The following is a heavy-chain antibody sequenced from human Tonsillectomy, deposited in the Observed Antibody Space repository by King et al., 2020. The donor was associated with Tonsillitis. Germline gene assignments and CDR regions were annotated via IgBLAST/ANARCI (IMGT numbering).Heavy chain of an antibody. CDR2: IYYSGST. D-gene: IGHD4-17*01. CDR3: ARYDRWRYSTVTTFLDY. Sequence: LQLQESGPGLVKPSETLSLTCTVSGGSISSSSYYWGWIRQPPGKGLEWIGSIYYSGSTYYNPSLKSRVTVSVDTSKNQFSLKLSSVTAADTAVYYCARYDRWRYSTVTTFLDYWGQGTLVTVSS. CDR1: GGSISSSSYY. J-gene: IGHJ4*02. V-gene: IGHV4-39*07.